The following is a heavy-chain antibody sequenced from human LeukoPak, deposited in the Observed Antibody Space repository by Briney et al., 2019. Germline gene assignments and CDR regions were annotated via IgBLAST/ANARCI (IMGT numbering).Heavy chain of an antibody. V-gene: IGHV5-10-1*01. CDR3: ARRLGPDAFDI. CDR1: GYSFTSYW. D-gene: IGHD4-11*01. Sequence: GESLKISCKGSGYSFTSYWISWVRQMPGKGREWMGRIDPSASYTNYSPSFQGHVTISADKSISTASLQWSSLKASDTAMYYCARRLGPDAFDIWGQGTMVTVSS. J-gene: IGHJ3*02. CDR2: IDPSASYT.